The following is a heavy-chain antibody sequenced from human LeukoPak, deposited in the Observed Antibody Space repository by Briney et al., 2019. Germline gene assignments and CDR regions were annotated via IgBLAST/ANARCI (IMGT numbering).Heavy chain of an antibody. V-gene: IGHV3-30*18. CDR1: GFTFSSYG. CDR2: ISYDGSNK. CDR3: AKGPGIAVAGTLDY. Sequence: PGGSLRLSCAASGFTFSSYGMHWVRQAPGKGLEWVAVISYDGSNKYYADSVKGRFTISRDNSKNTLYLQMNSLRAEDTAVYYCAKGPGIAVAGTLDYWGQGTLVTVSS. J-gene: IGHJ4*02. D-gene: IGHD6-19*01.